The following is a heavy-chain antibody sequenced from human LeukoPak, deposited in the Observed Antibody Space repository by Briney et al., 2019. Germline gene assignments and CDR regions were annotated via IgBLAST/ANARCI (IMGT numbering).Heavy chain of an antibody. Sequence: GGSLRLSCAASGFTFSSYGMHWVRQAPGKGLEWVAVISYDGSNKYYADSVKARFTISRDNSKNTLYLQMNSLRAEDTAVYYCAKSLSGAYYFDYWGQGTLVTVSS. CDR3: AKSLSGAYYFDY. D-gene: IGHD1-26*01. CDR2: ISYDGSNK. J-gene: IGHJ4*02. CDR1: GFTFSSYG. V-gene: IGHV3-30*18.